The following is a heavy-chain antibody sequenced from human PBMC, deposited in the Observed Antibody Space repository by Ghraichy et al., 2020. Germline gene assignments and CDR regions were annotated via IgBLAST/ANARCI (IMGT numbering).Heavy chain of an antibody. V-gene: IGHV4-59*08. CDR3: ARQRGYTSNWELDY. CDR1: GGSTSNYY. D-gene: IGHD6-13*01. CDR2: VLYTGTA. J-gene: IGHJ4*02. Sequence: SETLSLTCTVSGGSTSNYYWTWIRQPPGKGLEWIADVLYTGTANYNSSLKSRVTISIDTSTNQFSLKLSSVTAADTAVYYCARQRGYTSNWELDYWGQGTLVTVSS.